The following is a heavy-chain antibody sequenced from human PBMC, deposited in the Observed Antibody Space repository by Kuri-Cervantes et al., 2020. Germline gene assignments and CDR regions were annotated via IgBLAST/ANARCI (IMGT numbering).Heavy chain of an antibody. CDR1: GYTFTSYA. CDR2: INTNTGIP. CDR3: ARGGYCSSTSCPREYYYYAMDV. D-gene: IGHD2-2*01. Sequence: ASEKVSCKASGYTFTSYAMNWVRQAPGQGLEWMGWINTNTGIPTYAQGFIARFVFSLDTSVSTAYLHISTLKPEATAVYYCARGGYCSSTSCPREYYYYAMDVWGQGTTVTVSS. J-gene: IGHJ6*02. V-gene: IGHV7-4-1*02.